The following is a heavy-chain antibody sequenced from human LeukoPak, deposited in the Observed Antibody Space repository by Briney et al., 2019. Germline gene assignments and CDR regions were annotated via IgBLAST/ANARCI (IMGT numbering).Heavy chain of an antibody. CDR3: ARDPGGWFDP. CDR1: GFTFSSYN. V-gene: IGHV3-48*04. Sequence: GGSLRLSCAASGFTFSSYNMNWVRQAPGKGLEWVSYISSSSRTIYYADSVKGRFTISRDNAKNSLYLQMNSLRAEDTAVYYCARDPGGWFDPWGQGTLVTVSS. D-gene: IGHD3-16*01. J-gene: IGHJ5*02. CDR2: ISSSSRTI.